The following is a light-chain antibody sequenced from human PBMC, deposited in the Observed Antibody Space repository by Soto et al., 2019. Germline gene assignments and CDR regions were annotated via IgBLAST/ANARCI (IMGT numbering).Light chain of an antibody. CDR2: EVS. J-gene: IGLJ1*01. V-gene: IGLV2-8*01. Sequence: QSALTQPPSASGSPGQSVTISCTGTSSDVGGYNYVFWYQQHPGKAPKLMIYEVSKRPSGVPDRFSGSKSGNTASLTVSGLQAEDXADYYCSSYAGSNNPYVFGTGTKVTVL. CDR3: SSYAGSNNPYV. CDR1: SSDVGGYNY.